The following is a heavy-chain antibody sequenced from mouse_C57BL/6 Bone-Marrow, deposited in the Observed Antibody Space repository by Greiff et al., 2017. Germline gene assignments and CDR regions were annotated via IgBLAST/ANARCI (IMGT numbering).Heavy chain of an antibody. CDR3: ARDLYDGYYDAMDY. Sequence: QVQLQQSGAELARPGASVKLSCKASGYTFTSYGISWVKQRTGQGLEWIGEIYPRSGNTYYNEKFKGKATLTADKSSSTAYMELRSLTSEDSAVYFCARDLYDGYYDAMDYGGQGTSVTVSS. V-gene: IGHV1-81*01. D-gene: IGHD2-3*01. CDR1: GYTFTSYG. J-gene: IGHJ4*01. CDR2: IYPRSGNT.